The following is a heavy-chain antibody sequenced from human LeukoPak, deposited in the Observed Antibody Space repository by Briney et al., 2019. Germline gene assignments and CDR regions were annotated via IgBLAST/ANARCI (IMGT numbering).Heavy chain of an antibody. CDR3: AGGHSSGWTAFDY. CDR1: GGSISSYY. D-gene: IGHD6-19*01. Sequence: SETLSLTCTVSGGSISSYYWSWIRQPPGKGLEWIGFIYHTGSTNYGPSLKSRATMSVDTSKKQFSLKLSSVTAADTAVYYCAGGHSSGWTAFDYWGQGTLVSVSS. V-gene: IGHV4-59*08. CDR2: IYHTGST. J-gene: IGHJ4*02.